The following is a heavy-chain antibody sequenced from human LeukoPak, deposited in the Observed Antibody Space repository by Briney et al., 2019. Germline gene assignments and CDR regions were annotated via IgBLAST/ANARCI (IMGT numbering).Heavy chain of an antibody. CDR1: GFTFSTYG. CDR3: AKRALYGSGTYYFDC. V-gene: IGHV3-23*01. CDR2: IGISSDST. J-gene: IGHJ4*02. Sequence: GGSLRLSCAASGFTFSTYGMTWVRQAPGKGLEWVSDIGISSDSTYYADSVKGRFTISRDNSKNTLYLQMNSLRAEDTAVYYFAKRALYGSGTYYFDCWAREPWSPSPQ. D-gene: IGHD3-10*01.